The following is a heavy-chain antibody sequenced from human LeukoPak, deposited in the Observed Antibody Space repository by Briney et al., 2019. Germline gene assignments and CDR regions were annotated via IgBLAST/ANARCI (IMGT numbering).Heavy chain of an antibody. CDR3: ASPKYYYDSSGYYFFDY. CDR2: ISAYNGNA. D-gene: IGHD3-22*01. V-gene: IGHV1-18*01. J-gene: IGHJ4*02. Sequence: ASVNVSCKASGYTFTSYGISWVRQAPGQGLEWMGWISAYNGNANYAQKLQGRVTMTTDTSTSTAYMELRSLRSDDTAVYYCASPKYYYDSSGYYFFDYWSQGTLVTISS. CDR1: GYTFTSYG.